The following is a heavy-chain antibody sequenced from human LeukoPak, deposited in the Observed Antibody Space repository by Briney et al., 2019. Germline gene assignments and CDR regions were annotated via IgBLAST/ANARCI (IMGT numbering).Heavy chain of an antibody. CDR1: GFTFSSYG. J-gene: IGHJ4*02. Sequence: GGSLRLSCAASGFTFSSYGMHWVRQAPGKGLEWVAVIWYDGSNKYYADSVKGRFTSSRDNSKNTLYLQMNSLRAEDTAVYYCAKGGDYAYYFDYWGQGTLVTVSS. D-gene: IGHD4-17*01. CDR2: IWYDGSNK. V-gene: IGHV3-30*02. CDR3: AKGGDYAYYFDY.